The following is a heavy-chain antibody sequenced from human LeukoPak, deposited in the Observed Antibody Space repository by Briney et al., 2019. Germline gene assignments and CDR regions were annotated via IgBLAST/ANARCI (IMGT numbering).Heavy chain of an antibody. D-gene: IGHD3-10*01. CDR3: AKGTDYYGSGGHFDF. CDR1: GFTFSSYA. CDR2: ISGGAAST. V-gene: IGHV3-23*01. J-gene: IGHJ4*02. Sequence: PGGSLRLACAASGFTFSSYAMSWVRQAPGEGLEWVSGISGGAASTDYADSVRGRFSISRDNFKNTVSLQMSSLRAEDTATYYCAKGTDYYGSGGHFDFWGQGALGTVSA.